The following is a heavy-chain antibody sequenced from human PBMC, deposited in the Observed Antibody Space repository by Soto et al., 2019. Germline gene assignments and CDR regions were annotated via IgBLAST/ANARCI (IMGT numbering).Heavy chain of an antibody. CDR1: GFTFSSYG. J-gene: IGHJ6*02. CDR3: ARDSSRVVVAATTYYYYYYGMDV. CDR2: ISYDGSNK. Sequence: PGGSLRLSCAASGFTFSSYGMHWVRQAPGKGLEWVAVISYDGSNKYYADSVKGRFTISRDNSKNTLYLQMNSLRAEDTAVYYCARDSSRVVVAATTYYYYYYGMDVWGQGTTVTVSS. V-gene: IGHV3-30*03. D-gene: IGHD2-15*01.